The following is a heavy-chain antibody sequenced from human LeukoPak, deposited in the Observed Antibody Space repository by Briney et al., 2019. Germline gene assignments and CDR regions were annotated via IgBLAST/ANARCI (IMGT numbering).Heavy chain of an antibody. J-gene: IGHJ4*02. D-gene: IGHD6-13*01. Sequence: GGSLRLSCAASGFTFSTYAMGWVRQAPGKGLEWVSSISGSGDTTYYPDSVKGRFTISRYNSKNTLYLRMNSLRAEDTAVYFCAKQQLVGPYYFDYWGQGTLVTVSS. CDR2: ISGSGDTT. V-gene: IGHV3-23*01. CDR3: AKQQLVGPYYFDY. CDR1: GFTFSTYA.